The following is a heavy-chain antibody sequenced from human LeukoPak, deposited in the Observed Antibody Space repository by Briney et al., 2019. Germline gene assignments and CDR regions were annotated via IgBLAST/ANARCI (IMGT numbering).Heavy chain of an antibody. CDR1: GGSISSYS. CDR3: ARWSSGDYYYVDY. V-gene: IGHV4-4*07. D-gene: IGHD3-22*01. CDR2: MYSSGST. J-gene: IGHJ4*02. Sequence: SETPSLTCTVSGGSISSYSWSWIRQPAGKGLEWIGRMYSSGSTKYNPSLKSRVTMSVDTSKNQTSLKLTSVTAADTAIYYCARWSSGDYYYVDYWGQGTLVTVSS.